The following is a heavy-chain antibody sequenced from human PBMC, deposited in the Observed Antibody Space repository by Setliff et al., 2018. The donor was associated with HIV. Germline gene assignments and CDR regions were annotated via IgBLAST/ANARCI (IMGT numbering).Heavy chain of an antibody. J-gene: IGHJ4*02. CDR3: ARWGSGSYERVFDY. CDR1: GFRFRSYW. D-gene: IGHD1-26*01. CDR2: VKQDGTET. V-gene: IGHV3-7*01. Sequence: GGSLRLSCAASGFRFRSYWMSWVRQAPGKGLESVANVKQDGTETLYVDSVKGRFTISRDNANNLVYLQMNSLRVEDTAVYCCARWGSGSYERVFDYWGQGMLVTVSS.